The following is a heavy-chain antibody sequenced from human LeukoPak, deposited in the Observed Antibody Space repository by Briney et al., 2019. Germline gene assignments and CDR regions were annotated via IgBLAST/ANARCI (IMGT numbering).Heavy chain of an antibody. V-gene: IGHV1-2*06. D-gene: IGHD6-13*01. J-gene: IGHJ4*02. Sequence: ASVKVSCKASGYTFTDYYMHWVRQAPGQGLEWMGRINPNSGGSNYAQKFQGRVTMTRDTSISTAYMELNRLRSDDTAVYYCARAGSSSWYYFDYWGQGTLVTVSS. CDR2: INPNSGGS. CDR3: ARAGSSSWYYFDY. CDR1: GYTFTDYY.